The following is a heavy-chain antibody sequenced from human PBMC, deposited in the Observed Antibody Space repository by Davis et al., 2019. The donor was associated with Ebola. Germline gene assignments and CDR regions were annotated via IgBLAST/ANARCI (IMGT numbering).Heavy chain of an antibody. Sequence: SVKVSCKASGGTFSSYAISWVRQAPGQGLEWMGGIIPIFGTANYAQKFQGRVTITADESTSTAYMELSSLRSEDTAVYYCARGRGDSSGWPTDYWGQGTLVTVSS. V-gene: IGHV1-69*13. D-gene: IGHD6-19*01. CDR1: GGTFSSYA. CDR3: ARGRGDSSGWPTDY. J-gene: IGHJ4*02. CDR2: IIPIFGTA.